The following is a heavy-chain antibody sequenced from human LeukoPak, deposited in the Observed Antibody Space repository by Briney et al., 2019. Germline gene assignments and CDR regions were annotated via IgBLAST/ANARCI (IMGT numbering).Heavy chain of an antibody. CDR1: GFTVSSTY. J-gene: IGHJ4*02. Sequence: GGSLRLSCAASGFTVSSTYMSWVRQAPGKGLQWVSVIYSGGSTFYADSVKGRFTISRDNSKNTLYLQMNSLRAEDTAVYYCARSPAGPERDYWGQGALVTVSS. CDR2: IYSGGST. D-gene: IGHD1-14*01. CDR3: ARSPAGPERDY. V-gene: IGHV3-66*01.